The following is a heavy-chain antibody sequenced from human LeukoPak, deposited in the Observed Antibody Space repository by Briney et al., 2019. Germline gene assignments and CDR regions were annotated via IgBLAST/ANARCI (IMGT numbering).Heavy chain of an antibody. D-gene: IGHD6-19*01. CDR1: GFTVSSNY. CDR3: ARGASSGWEEYFQH. Sequence: GGSLRLSCAASGFTVSSNYMSWVRQAPGKGLEGVSVIYSGGSTYYADSVKGRFTISRDNSKNTLYLQMNSLRAEDTAVYYCARGASSGWEEYFQHWGQGTLVTVSS. J-gene: IGHJ1*01. CDR2: IYSGGST. V-gene: IGHV3-53*01.